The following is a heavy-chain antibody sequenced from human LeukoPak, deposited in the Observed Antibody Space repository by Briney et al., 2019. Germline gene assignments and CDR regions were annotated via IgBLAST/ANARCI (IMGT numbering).Heavy chain of an antibody. J-gene: IGHJ4*02. V-gene: IGHV3-48*04. D-gene: IGHD2/OR15-2a*01. CDR1: GFTFSSYA. CDR2: ISSSGSTI. Sequence: PGGSLRLSCAASGFTFSSYAMSWVRQAPGKGLEWVSYISSSGSTIYYADSVKGRFTISRDNAKNSLYLQMNSLRAEDTAVYYCARGRYYRTVEEEYYFDYWGQGTLVTVSS. CDR3: ARGRYYRTVEEEYYFDY.